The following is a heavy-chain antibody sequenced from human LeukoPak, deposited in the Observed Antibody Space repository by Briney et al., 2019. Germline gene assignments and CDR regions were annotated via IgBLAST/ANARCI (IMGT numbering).Heavy chain of an antibody. D-gene: IGHD7-27*01. CDR1: GYSFTDHY. Sequence: GSVSVSCTASGYSFTDHYLHWRRQAPGQGVELITSIHPKTPVTNSASRFQATLSLTSPTSISTLYMDLNTLTSDDTAVYYCARDHNWGPDYWGQASLVSVSS. CDR2: IHPKTPVT. J-gene: IGHJ4*02. CDR3: ARDHNWGPDY. V-gene: IGHV1-2*02.